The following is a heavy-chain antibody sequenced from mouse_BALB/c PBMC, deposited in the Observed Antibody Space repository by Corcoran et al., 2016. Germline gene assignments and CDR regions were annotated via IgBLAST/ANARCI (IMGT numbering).Heavy chain of an antibody. J-gene: IGHJ2*01. D-gene: IGHD1-1*01. V-gene: IGHV1-26*01. Sequence: EVQLQQTGPEQGKHGASVKISCKASGYSFTGYYMHWVKQSHVKSLEWIGRINPYNGATSYNQNFKDKASLTVDKSSSTAYMELHSLTSEDSAVYYCARSYYYGSSYFDYWGQGTTLTVSS. CDR2: INPYNGAT. CDR3: ARSYYYGSSYFDY. CDR1: GYSFTGYY.